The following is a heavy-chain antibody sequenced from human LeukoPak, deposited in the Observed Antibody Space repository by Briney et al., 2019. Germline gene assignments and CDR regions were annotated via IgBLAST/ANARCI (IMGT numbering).Heavy chain of an antibody. D-gene: IGHD2-2*01. CDR1: GYTFTGYY. J-gene: IGHJ5*02. CDR3: ARASHAAARFNWFDP. CDR2: INPNSGGT. Sequence: GASETVSCKASGYTFTGYYMHWVRQAPGQGLEWMGWINPNSGGTNYAQKFQGRVTMTRDTSISTAYMELSRLRSDDTAVYYCARASHAAARFNWFDPWGQGTLVTVSS. V-gene: IGHV1-2*02.